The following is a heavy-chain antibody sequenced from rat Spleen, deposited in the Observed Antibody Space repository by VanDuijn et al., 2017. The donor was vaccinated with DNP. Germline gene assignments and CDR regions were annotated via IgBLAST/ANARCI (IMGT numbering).Heavy chain of an antibody. D-gene: IGHD1-3*01. CDR3: TTGATVATRYFDY. CDR2: ISYDGGSS. J-gene: IGHJ2*01. CDR1: GFTFSDYY. V-gene: IGHV5-20*01. Sequence: EVQLVESGGGLVQPGRSLKLSCAASGFTFSDYYMAWVRQAPTKGLEWVASISYDGGSSYYRDSVRGRFTISRDNAKRSIYLHMDSLRSEDTATYYCTTGATVATRYFDYWGQGVMVTVSS.